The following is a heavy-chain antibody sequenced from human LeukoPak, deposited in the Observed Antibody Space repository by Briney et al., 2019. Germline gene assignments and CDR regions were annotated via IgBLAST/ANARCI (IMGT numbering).Heavy chain of an antibody. V-gene: IGHV4-34*01. CDR3: ARDLFENVWGSYRPHDAFDM. CDR1: GFSISSNY. CDR2: INHSGST. D-gene: IGHD3-16*02. Sequence: GSLRLSCAASGFSISSNYMSWIRQPPGKGLEWIGEINHSGSTNYNPSLKSRVTVSVDTSKNQFSLKLSSVTAADTAVYYCARDLFENVWGSYRPHDAFDMWGQGTVVTVSS. J-gene: IGHJ3*02.